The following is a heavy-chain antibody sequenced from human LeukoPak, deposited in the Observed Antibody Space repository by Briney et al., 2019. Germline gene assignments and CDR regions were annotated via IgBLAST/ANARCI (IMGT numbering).Heavy chain of an antibody. CDR3: ARDLVVPAATTGEAYYYYGMDV. CDR2: ISSNSSYI. D-gene: IGHD2-2*01. CDR1: GFTFSSYS. V-gene: IGHV3-21*01. Sequence: GGSLRLSCAASGFTFSSYSMNWVRQAPGKRLEWVSSISSNSSYIYYADSVKGRFTISRDNAKNSLYLQMNSLRAEDTAVYYCARDLVVPAATTGEAYYYYGMDVWGKGTTVTVSS. J-gene: IGHJ6*04.